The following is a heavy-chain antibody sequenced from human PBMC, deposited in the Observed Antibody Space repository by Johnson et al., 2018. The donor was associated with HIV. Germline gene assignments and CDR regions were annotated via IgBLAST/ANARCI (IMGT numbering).Heavy chain of an antibody. CDR1: GFTFSSYG. V-gene: IGHV3-23*04. J-gene: IGHJ3*02. Sequence: VQLVESGGGVVQPGRSLRLSCAASGFTFSSYGMHWVRQAPGKGLEWVSAISGSGGSTYYADSVKGRFTISRDNSKNTLYLQMNSLRAEDTAVYYCAKEIAVGDAFDIWGQGTMVTVSS. CDR3: AKEIAVGDAFDI. D-gene: IGHD2-21*01. CDR2: ISGSGGST.